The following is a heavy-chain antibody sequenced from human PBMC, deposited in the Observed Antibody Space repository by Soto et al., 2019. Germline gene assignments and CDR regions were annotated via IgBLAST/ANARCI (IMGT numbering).Heavy chain of an antibody. CDR2: INHSGST. CDR1: GGSFRCYY. Sequence: SEALSLTCAVYGGSFRCYYLRWIRQPPGKGLEGVGEINHSGSTNYNPSLKSRVTISVDTSKNQFSLKLSSVTAADTAVYYCARGMPHIVVVVAATLGNNWFDPWGQGTLVTVSS. D-gene: IGHD2-15*01. V-gene: IGHV4-34*01. J-gene: IGHJ5*02. CDR3: ARGMPHIVVVVAATLGNNWFDP.